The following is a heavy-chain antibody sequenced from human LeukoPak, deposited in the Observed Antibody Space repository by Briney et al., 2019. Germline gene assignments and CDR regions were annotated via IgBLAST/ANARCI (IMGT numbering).Heavy chain of an antibody. D-gene: IGHD3-10*01. CDR1: GFTFSSYW. CDR2: INSDGSST. Sequence: GGSLRLSCAASGFTFSSYWMHWVRQAPGKGLVWVSRINSDGSSTSYADSVKGRFTISRDNAKNTLYLQMNSLRAEDTAVYYCAREGISGYYGSGSYYFDYWGQGTLVTVSS. CDR3: AREGISGYYGSGSYYFDY. J-gene: IGHJ4*02. V-gene: IGHV3-74*01.